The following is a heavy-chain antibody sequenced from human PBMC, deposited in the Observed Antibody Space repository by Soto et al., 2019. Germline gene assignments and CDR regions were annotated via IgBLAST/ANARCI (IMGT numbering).Heavy chain of an antibody. CDR2: ISTTGSTI. J-gene: IGHJ6*03. D-gene: IGHD2-15*01. CDR3: ARYKGYCSGGSCYYYYYMDV. CDR1: GFTFSTYS. Sequence: PGGSLRLSCAASGFTFSTYSMNWVRQAPGKGLEWVSYISTTGSTIYYADSVKGRFTISRDNAKNSLYLQMTSLRAEDTAVYYCARYKGYCSGGSCYYYYYMDVWGKETTVTVSS. V-gene: IGHV3-48*01.